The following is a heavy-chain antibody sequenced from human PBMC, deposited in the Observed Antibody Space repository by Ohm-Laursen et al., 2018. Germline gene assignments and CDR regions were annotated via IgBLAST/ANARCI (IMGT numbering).Heavy chain of an antibody. CDR1: GFTFSTYS. CDR3: ARDDCSSTSCPDLDY. J-gene: IGHJ4*02. Sequence: GSLRLSCSASGFTFSTYSMNWVRQAPGKGLEWVSSISSSSSYIYYADSVKGRFTISRDNAKNSLFLQMNSLRAEDTAVYYCARDDCSSTSCPDLDYWGQGTLVTVSS. D-gene: IGHD2-2*01. CDR2: ISSSSSYI. V-gene: IGHV3-21*01.